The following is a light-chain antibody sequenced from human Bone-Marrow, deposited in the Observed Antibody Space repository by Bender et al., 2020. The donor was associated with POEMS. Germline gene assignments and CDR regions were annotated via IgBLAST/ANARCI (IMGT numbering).Light chain of an antibody. Sequence: QSALTQPASVSGSPGQSITISCTGTSSDVGGYNYVSWYQQHPGKAPKLMIYDVSNRPLGVSDRFSGSKSGNTASLTISGLQAEDEADYYCSSYSSSNPCVFGGGTKLTVL. V-gene: IGLV2-14*03. CDR1: SSDVGGYNY. J-gene: IGLJ3*02. CDR2: DVS. CDR3: SSYSSSNPCV.